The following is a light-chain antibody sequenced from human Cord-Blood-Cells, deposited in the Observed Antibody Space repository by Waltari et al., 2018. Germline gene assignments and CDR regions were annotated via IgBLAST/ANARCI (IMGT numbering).Light chain of an antibody. V-gene: IGKV1-39*01. CDR3: QQSYSTPCT. CDR1: QSDSSY. Sequence: DIHMTQSPSSLSGCVGYRVTITCRASQSDSSYLNLYQQKPGKAPNLLNYASSSFQSGVPSRLSGSGSGTDFTLTISSLQPEDFATYYSQQSYSTPCTFGQGTKVEIK. J-gene: IGKJ1*01. CDR2: ASS.